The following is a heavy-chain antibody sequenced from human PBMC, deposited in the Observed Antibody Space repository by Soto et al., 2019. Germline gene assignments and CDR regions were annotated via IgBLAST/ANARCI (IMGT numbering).Heavy chain of an antibody. V-gene: IGHV1-69*01. CDR1: GGTFSSYS. J-gene: IGHJ4*02. CDR2: IIPIFGTA. D-gene: IGHD1-26*01. CDR3: GRDGGRHSGGIDY. Sequence: QVQLVQSGAEVKKPGSSVKVSCNASGGTFSSYSINWVRQAPGQGLEWMGEIIPIFGTANYEQKFQGRVTMTADESTSTAYMELSSLRSEDTAVYYSGRDGGRHSGGIDYWGQGTLVTVSS.